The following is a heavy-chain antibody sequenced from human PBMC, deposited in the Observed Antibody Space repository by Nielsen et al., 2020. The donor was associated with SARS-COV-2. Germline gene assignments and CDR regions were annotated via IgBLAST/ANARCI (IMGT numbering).Heavy chain of an antibody. J-gene: IGHJ4*02. D-gene: IGHD4-17*01. CDR2: IYYSGST. Sequence: SETLSLTCTVSGGSISSGGYYWSWIRQHPGKGLEWIGYIYYSGSTYYNPSLKSRVTISVDTSKNQFSLKLSSVTAADTAVYYCARETYGDYPSRLDYWGQGTLVTVSS. CDR3: ARETYGDYPSRLDY. V-gene: IGHV4-31*03. CDR1: GGSISSGGYY.